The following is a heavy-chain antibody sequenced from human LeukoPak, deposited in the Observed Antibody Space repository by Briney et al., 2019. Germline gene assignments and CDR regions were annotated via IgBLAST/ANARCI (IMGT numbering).Heavy chain of an antibody. CDR2: IYYSGST. V-gene: IGHV4-59*01. Sequence: SETLSLTCTVSGVSISSYYWSWIRQPPGKGLEWIGYIYYSGSTNYNPSLKSRVTISVDTSKNQFSLKLSSVTAADTAVYYCARGHGYYYGSGSSFDYWGQGTLVTVSS. CDR3: ARGHGYYYGSGSSFDY. CDR1: GVSISSYY. D-gene: IGHD3-10*01. J-gene: IGHJ4*02.